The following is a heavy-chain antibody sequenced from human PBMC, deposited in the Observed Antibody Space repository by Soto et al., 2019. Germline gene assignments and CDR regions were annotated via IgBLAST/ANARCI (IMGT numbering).Heavy chain of an antibody. CDR1: NGSLSNSY. Sequence: QVQLQESVPGLVKPSETLSLSCTVSNGSLSNSYWNWIRQPDGTGLDLIGRIYTSGSTTYNPSLRSRVTMSVDTATNQFSLKLNSVTAADTAVYYCARSSNKESWFDPWCQGTLVTVSS. D-gene: IGHD6-13*01. J-gene: IGHJ5*02. CDR3: ARSSNKESWFDP. CDR2: IYTSGST. V-gene: IGHV4-4*07.